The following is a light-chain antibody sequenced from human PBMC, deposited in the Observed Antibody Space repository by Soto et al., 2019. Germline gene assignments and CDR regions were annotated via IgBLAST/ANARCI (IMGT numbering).Light chain of an antibody. J-gene: IGKJ4*01. V-gene: IGKV3-11*01. CDR2: DAS. Sequence: EIVLTQSPATLSLSPGETATRSCRASQSVSSYLAWYQQKPGQAPRLLIYDASNRATGIPARFSGSGSGTDFTLTISSLEPEDFAVYYCQQRSNWPPVLTFGGGTKVEIK. CDR1: QSVSSY. CDR3: QQRSNWPPVLT.